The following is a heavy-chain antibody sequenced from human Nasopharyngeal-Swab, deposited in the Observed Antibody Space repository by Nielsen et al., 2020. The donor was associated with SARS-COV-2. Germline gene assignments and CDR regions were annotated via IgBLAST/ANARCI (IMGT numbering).Heavy chain of an antibody. D-gene: IGHD3-22*01. CDR2: INAGNGKT. Sequence: ASVKVSCKASGYTFTNYAIHWVRQAPGPRLEWMGWINAGNGKTKSSQKLQGRVTITRDTSASTAYMELSSLRSEDTAVYYCARISYYDSSGYWPYFDYWGQGTLVTVSS. CDR3: ARISYYDSSGYWPYFDY. J-gene: IGHJ4*02. V-gene: IGHV1-3*01. CDR1: GYTFTNYA.